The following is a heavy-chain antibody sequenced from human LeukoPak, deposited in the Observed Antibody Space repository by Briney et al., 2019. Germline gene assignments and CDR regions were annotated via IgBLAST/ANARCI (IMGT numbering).Heavy chain of an antibody. J-gene: IGHJ3*02. CDR1: GYSFTSYW. D-gene: IGHD2-15*01. Sequence: GESLKISCKGSGYSFTSYWIAWVRQRPGKGLEWMGIIYPGDSDARYSPSFQGQVTISVDKSISTAYLQWSSLKASDTAMYYCAGQDIVVVATATRAFDIWGQGTMVTVSS. CDR3: AGQDIVVVATATRAFDI. CDR2: IYPGDSDA. V-gene: IGHV5-51*01.